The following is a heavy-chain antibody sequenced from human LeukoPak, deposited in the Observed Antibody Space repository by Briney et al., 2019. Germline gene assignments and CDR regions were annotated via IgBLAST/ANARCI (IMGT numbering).Heavy chain of an antibody. D-gene: IGHD3-16*01. Sequence: GGSLRLSCAASGFTFSSYGMHWVRQAPGKGLEWVSVIYNGGSTYYADSVKGRFTISRDNSKNTLYLQMNSLRVEDTAVYYCARVYTNVWYSGYLHMDVWGKGTTVTVSS. CDR2: IYNGGST. CDR1: GFTFSSYG. J-gene: IGHJ6*03. CDR3: ARVYTNVWYSGYLHMDV. V-gene: IGHV3-NL1*01.